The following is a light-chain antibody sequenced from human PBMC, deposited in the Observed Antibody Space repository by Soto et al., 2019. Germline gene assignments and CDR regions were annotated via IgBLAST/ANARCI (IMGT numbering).Light chain of an antibody. Sequence: AIPMTQSPSSLSASVGDTVTITCRASQGIRNDLGWYQQKPGKASELLIYAASTLQSEVPSRFSGSGSGTDFTLTISSLQPEDFATYYCLQDYHYPRTFGQGTRVELK. CDR2: AAS. J-gene: IGKJ1*01. CDR1: QGIRND. CDR3: LQDYHYPRT. V-gene: IGKV1-6*01.